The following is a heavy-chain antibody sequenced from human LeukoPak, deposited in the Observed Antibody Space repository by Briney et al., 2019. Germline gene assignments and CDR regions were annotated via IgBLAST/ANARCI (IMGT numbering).Heavy chain of an antibody. CDR1: GASINDHY. Sequence: PSEPLSLTCTVSGASINDHYWSWLRQPPGKGLEWIGYKYYAGSTSTNPSLESRVTISVDTSKNQFSLNLYSVTAADTAVYYCARHRFAWYDFDVWGQGTRVTVS. CDR3: ARHRFAWYDFDV. D-gene: IGHD3-9*01. J-gene: IGHJ3*01. CDR2: KYYAGST. V-gene: IGHV4-59*08.